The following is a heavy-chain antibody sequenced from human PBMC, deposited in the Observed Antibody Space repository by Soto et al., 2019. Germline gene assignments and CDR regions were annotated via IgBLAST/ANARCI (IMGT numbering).Heavy chain of an antibody. V-gene: IGHV1-69*13. CDR3: ARGAVADGEGYYFDY. D-gene: IGHD6-19*01. CDR1: GGTFSSYA. J-gene: IGHJ4*02. Sequence: SVKVSCKASGGTFSSYAISWVRQAPGQGLEWMGGIIPIFGTANYAQKFQGRVTITADESTSTAYMELSSLRSEDTAVYYCARGAVADGEGYYFDYWRQGTLVTVSS. CDR2: IIPIFGTA.